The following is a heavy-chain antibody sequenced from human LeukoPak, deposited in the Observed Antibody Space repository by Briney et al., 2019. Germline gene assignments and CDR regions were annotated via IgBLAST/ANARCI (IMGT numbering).Heavy chain of an antibody. Sequence: GASVKVSCKASGYTFTGYYMHWVRQAPGQGLEWMGWINPNSGGTNYAQKFQGRVTMTRDTSISTAYMELSRLRSDDTAVYYCARGYENMIVGAFDIWGQGTMVTVSS. J-gene: IGHJ3*02. CDR3: ARGYENMIVGAFDI. V-gene: IGHV1-2*02. CDR1: GYTFTGYY. D-gene: IGHD3-22*01. CDR2: INPNSGGT.